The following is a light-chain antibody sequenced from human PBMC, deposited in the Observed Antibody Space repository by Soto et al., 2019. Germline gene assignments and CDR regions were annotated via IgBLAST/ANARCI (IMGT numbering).Light chain of an antibody. CDR3: QQSYSTPPT. CDR2: AAS. CDR1: QSISSY. J-gene: IGKJ1*01. V-gene: IGKV1-39*01. Sequence: DIQMTQSPSSLSASVGDRVIITCRASQSISSYLNWYQQKPGKAPKLLIYAASSLQSGVPSRFSGGGSGTDFTLTISSLQPEDFATYYCQQSYSTPPTFGQGTKVEIK.